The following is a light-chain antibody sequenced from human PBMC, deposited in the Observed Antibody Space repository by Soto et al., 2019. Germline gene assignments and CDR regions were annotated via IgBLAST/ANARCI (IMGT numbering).Light chain of an antibody. V-gene: IGLV1-44*01. CDR1: SSNIGSNT. CDR2: SNN. CDR3: SSFTTTSTLVL. J-gene: IGLJ2*01. Sequence: QSVLTQPPSASGTPGQRVTISCSGSSSNIGSNTVNWYQQLPGTAPKLLIYSNNQRPSGVPDRFSGSKSGTSASLAISGLQAEDEAEYFCSSFTTTSTLVLFGGRTKVTVL.